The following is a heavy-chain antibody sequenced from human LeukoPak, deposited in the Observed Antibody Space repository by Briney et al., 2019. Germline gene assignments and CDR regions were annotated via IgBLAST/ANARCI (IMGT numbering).Heavy chain of an antibody. D-gene: IGHD6-19*01. Sequence: PSGTLSLTCAVSGGSISSSNWWSWVRQPPRKGLGWIGEIYHSGSTNYNPSLKSRVTISVDKSKNQFSLKLSSVTAADTAVYYCARVPAVAGTYGMDVWGKGTTVTVSS. V-gene: IGHV4-4*02. CDR2: IYHSGST. J-gene: IGHJ6*04. CDR1: GGSISSSNW. CDR3: ARVPAVAGTYGMDV.